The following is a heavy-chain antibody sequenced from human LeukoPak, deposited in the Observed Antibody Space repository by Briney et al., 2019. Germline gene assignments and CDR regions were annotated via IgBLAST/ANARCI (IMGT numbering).Heavy chain of an antibody. D-gene: IGHD6-13*01. Sequence: PSQTLSLTCTVSGASISSGGYYSSWIRQHPWKGLEGIGYIYYSGSTYYNPSLKSRVTISVDTSKKQFSLKLSSVTAADTAVYYCARCGIAAAGDYFDYWGQGTLVTVSS. CDR2: IYYSGST. CDR1: GASISSGGYY. V-gene: IGHV4-31*03. CDR3: ARCGIAAAGDYFDY. J-gene: IGHJ4*02.